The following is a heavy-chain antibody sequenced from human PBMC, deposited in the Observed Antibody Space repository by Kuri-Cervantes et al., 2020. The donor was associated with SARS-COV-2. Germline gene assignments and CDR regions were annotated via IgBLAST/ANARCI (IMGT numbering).Heavy chain of an antibody. J-gene: IGHJ3*02. Sequence: GGSLRLSCAASGFTFSSYSMNWVRQAPGKGLEWVSYISSSSSTIYYADSVKGRFTISRDNAKNSLYLQMNSLRAEDTAVYYCARRGAGSSSAAFDIWGQGTMVTVSS. V-gene: IGHV3-48*01. CDR2: ISSSSSTI. D-gene: IGHD6-6*01. CDR3: ARRGAGSSSAAFDI. CDR1: GFTFSSYS.